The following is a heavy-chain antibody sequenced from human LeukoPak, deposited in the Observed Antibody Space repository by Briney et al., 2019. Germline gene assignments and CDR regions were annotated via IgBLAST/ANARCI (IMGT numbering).Heavy chain of an antibody. CDR1: GFTFSSYS. CDR2: ISSSSSTI. Sequence: PGGSLRLSCAASGFTFSSYSMNWVRQAPGKGLEWVSYISSSSSTIYYADSVKGRFTISRDNAKNSLYLQMNSLRAEDTAVYYCARERRITMIVADWYFDLWGRGTLVTVSS. D-gene: IGHD3-22*01. CDR3: ARERRITMIVADWYFDL. V-gene: IGHV3-48*01. J-gene: IGHJ2*01.